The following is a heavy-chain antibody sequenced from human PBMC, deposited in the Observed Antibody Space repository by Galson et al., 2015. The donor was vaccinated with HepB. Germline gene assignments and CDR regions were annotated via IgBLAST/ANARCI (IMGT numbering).Heavy chain of an antibody. Sequence: SLRLSCAASGFTFRDAWVNWVRQAPGRGLEWVGRIKSKDDGETTDYAAFVKGRFTVSRDDAKLSVYLQMNGLKTEDTAVYYCSPYSYDDDANRLFDFWGRGTLLTVTS. CDR2: IKSKDDGETT. CDR1: GFTFRDAW. J-gene: IGHJ4*02. V-gene: IGHV3-15*01. D-gene: IGHD3-22*01. CDR3: SPYSYDDDANRLFDF.